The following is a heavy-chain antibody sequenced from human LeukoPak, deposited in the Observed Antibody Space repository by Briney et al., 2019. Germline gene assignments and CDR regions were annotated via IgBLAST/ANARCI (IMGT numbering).Heavy chain of an antibody. CDR1: SESFSGYF. J-gene: IGHJ4*02. CDR3: ARRSYDILTGYYKPFDY. Sequence: PSETLSLTCAIYSESFSGYFWSWIRQPPGKGLEWIGEINYSGSTNYNPSLKSRVTISVDTSKNQFSLKLSSVTAADTAVYYCARRSYDILTGYYKPFDYWGQGTLVTVSS. V-gene: IGHV4-34*01. CDR2: INYSGST. D-gene: IGHD3-9*01.